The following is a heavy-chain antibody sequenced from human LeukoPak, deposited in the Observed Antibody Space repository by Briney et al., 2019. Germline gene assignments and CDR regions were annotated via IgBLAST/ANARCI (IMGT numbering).Heavy chain of an antibody. CDR2: ISSSSSYI. Sequence: KPGGSLRLSCAASGFTFSSYSMNWVRQAPGKGLEWVSSISSSSSYIYYAGSVKGRFTISRDNAKNSLYLQMNSLRAEDTAVYYCARDSYYYDSSGYYYGLGYWGQGTLVTVSS. CDR3: ARDSYYYDSSGYYYGLGY. CDR1: GFTFSSYS. D-gene: IGHD3-22*01. V-gene: IGHV3-21*01. J-gene: IGHJ4*02.